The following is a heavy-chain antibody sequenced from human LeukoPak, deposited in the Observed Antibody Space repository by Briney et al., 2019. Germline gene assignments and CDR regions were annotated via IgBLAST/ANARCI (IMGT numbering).Heavy chain of an antibody. D-gene: IGHD6-19*01. J-gene: IGHJ4*02. CDR3: ARRHTNGWYYFDY. CDR2: TNPNSGGT. Sequence: ASVKVSCKASGYTLTGYYIHWVRQAPRQGLEWMGWTNPNSGGTNYAQKFQGRVTMTRDTSISTAYMDLSRLRSDDTAVYYCARRHTNGWYYFDYWGQGTLVTVSS. CDR1: GYTLTGYY. V-gene: IGHV1-2*02.